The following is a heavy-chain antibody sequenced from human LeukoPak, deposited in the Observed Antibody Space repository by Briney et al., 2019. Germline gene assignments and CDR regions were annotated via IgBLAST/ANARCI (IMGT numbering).Heavy chain of an antibody. CDR1: GFTFITAW. Sequence: PGGSLRLSCAASGFTFITAWMSWVRQAPGKGLEWVGRIKSKTDDGTTDYAAPVKGRFTISRDNSKNTLYLQMNSLKTEDTAVYYCTTDRSWGQGTLVTVSS. CDR2: IKSKTDDGTT. V-gene: IGHV3-15*01. CDR3: TTDRS. J-gene: IGHJ4*02.